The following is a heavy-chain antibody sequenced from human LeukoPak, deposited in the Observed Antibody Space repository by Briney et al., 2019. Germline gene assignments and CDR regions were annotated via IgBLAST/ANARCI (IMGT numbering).Heavy chain of an antibody. CDR1: GFTFSSYS. J-gene: IGHJ6*02. CDR3: AREDYYGSGSYSNYYYYGMDV. V-gene: IGHV3-21*01. Sequence: GGSLRLSCAASGFTFSSYSMNWVSQAPGKGLEWVSSISSSSSYIYYADSVKGRFTISRDNAKNSLYLQMNSLRAEDTAVYYCAREDYYGSGSYSNYYYYGMDVWGQGTTVTVSS. D-gene: IGHD3-10*01. CDR2: ISSSSSYI.